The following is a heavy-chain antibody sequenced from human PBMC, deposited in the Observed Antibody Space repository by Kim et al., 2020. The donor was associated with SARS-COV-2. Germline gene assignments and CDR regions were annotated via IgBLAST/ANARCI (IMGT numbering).Heavy chain of an antibody. J-gene: IGHJ4*02. V-gene: IGHV1-46*01. Sequence: ASVKVSCKASGYTFTSYYMHWVRQAPGQGLEWMGIINPSGGSTSYAQKFQGRVTMNRDTSTSTVYMELSSLRSEDTAVYYCARDNFRPVITMVRGVIITPSYYFDYWGQGTLVTVSS. D-gene: IGHD3-10*01. CDR2: INPSGGST. CDR1: GYTFTSYY. CDR3: ARDNFRPVITMVRGVIITPSYYFDY.